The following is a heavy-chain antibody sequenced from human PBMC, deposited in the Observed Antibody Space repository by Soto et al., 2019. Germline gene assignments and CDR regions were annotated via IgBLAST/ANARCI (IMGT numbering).Heavy chain of an antibody. V-gene: IGHV4-59*12. CDR1: GDSISGSY. CDR2: IHYTGRT. J-gene: IGHJ6*02. Sequence: SETLSLTCAVSGDSISGSYWSWIRQPPGKGLEWIGFIHYTGRTSYNPSLKSRITVSLDMSKNQFSLKLSSVTAADTAVYYCARRGYCTNGVCYYGMDVWGQGTTVTVSS. CDR3: ARRGYCTNGVCYYGMDV. D-gene: IGHD2-8*01.